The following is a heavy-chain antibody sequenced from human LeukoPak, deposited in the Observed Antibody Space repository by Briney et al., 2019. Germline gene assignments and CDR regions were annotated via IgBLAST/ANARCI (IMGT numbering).Heavy chain of an antibody. CDR2: ISGGSSFT. CDR3: ARSSSGYMDV. V-gene: IGHV3-21*01. D-gene: IGHD6-6*01. CDR1: GFSFSSFS. J-gene: IGHJ6*03. Sequence: GGSLRLSCAASGFSFSSFSMNWVRQAPGKGLEWVSYISGGSSFTYYVDSVKGRFTISRDNAKNSLYLQMNSLRSEDMAVYYCARSSSGYMDVWGKGTTVTVSS.